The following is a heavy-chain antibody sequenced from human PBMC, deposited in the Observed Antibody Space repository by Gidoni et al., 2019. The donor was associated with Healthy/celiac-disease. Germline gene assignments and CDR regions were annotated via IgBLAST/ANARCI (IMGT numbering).Heavy chain of an antibody. Sequence: EVQLVESGGGLVKPGGSLRLSCAASGFTFSNAWTSWGRQAPGKGLEWVGRIKSKTDGGTTDYAAPVKGRFTISRDDSKNTLYLQMNSLKTEDTAVYYCTTSNLEMATIQDAFDIWGQGTMVTVSS. D-gene: IGHD5-12*01. CDR1: GFTFSNAW. CDR2: IKSKTDGGTT. J-gene: IGHJ3*02. V-gene: IGHV3-15*01. CDR3: TTSNLEMATIQDAFDI.